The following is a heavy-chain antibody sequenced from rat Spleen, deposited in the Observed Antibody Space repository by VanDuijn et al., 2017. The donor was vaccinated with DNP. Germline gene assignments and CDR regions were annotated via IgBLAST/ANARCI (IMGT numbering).Heavy chain of an antibody. Sequence: QVQLKESGPVLVQASETLSLTCTVSGFSLTNYGVHWVRQAPGKGLEWVGIIWGDGNTNYNSALKSRLSISRDTSKSQVFLTMNSLQIDDTAVYYCAELGEGYWGQGVMVTVSS. CDR1: GFSLTNYG. D-gene: IGHD5-1*01. CDR2: IWGDGNT. V-gene: IGHV2-77*01. J-gene: IGHJ2*01. CDR3: AELGEGY.